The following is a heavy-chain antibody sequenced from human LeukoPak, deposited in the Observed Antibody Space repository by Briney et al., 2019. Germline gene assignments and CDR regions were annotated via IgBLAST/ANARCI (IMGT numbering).Heavy chain of an antibody. J-gene: IGHJ5*02. D-gene: IGHD6-6*01. CDR2: INNDGSTT. Sequence: GGSLTLSCAASGWTFNSHWWHWVRQAPGKGLVWVARINNDGSTTTYAASVRGRFTISRDNAKNTLFLQMNSLRAEDTAVYYCVRDRPHNWFDPWGQGTLVTVSS. CDR3: VRDRPHNWFDP. V-gene: IGHV3-74*01. CDR1: GWTFNSHW.